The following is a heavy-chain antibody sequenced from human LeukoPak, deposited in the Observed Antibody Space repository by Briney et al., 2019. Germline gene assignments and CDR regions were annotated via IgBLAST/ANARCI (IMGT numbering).Heavy chain of an antibody. CDR2: IYYSGST. V-gene: IGHV4-31*03. Sequence: PSQTLSLTCTVSGGSISSGGYYWSWIRQHAGKGLEWIGYIYYSGSTYYNPSLKSRVTISVDTSKNQFSLKLSSVTAADTAVYYCARDDGSPTGLDPWGQGTLVTVSS. CDR1: GGSISSGGYY. J-gene: IGHJ5*02. D-gene: IGHD3-10*01. CDR3: ARDDGSPTGLDP.